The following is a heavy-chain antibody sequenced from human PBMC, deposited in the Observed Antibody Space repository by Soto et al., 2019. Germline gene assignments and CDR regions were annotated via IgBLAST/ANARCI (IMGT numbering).Heavy chain of an antibody. CDR2: INSDGSST. V-gene: IGHV3-74*01. D-gene: IGHD2-15*01. J-gene: IGHJ4*02. CDR3: ARSLCSGGSCYDY. Sequence: QTPGKGLVWVSRINSDGSSTSYADSVKGRFTISRDNAKNTLYLQMNSLRAEDTAVYYCARSLCSGGSCYDYWGQGTLVTVSS.